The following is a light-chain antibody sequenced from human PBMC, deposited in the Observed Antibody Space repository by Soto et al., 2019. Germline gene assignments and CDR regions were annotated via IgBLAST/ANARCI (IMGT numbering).Light chain of an antibody. CDR3: QQYGSPSWT. Sequence: EIVLTQSPGTLSLSPGERATLSCRASQSVSSSYLAWYQQKPGQAPRLLIYGTSSRATAIPDRFSGSGSGKDFTLTISRREPEVFAVYYCQQYGSPSWTFGQGTKGDIK. J-gene: IGKJ1*01. V-gene: IGKV3-20*01. CDR2: GTS. CDR1: QSVSSSY.